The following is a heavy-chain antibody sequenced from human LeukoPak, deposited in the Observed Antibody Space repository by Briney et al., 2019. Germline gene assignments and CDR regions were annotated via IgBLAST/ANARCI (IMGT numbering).Heavy chain of an antibody. J-gene: IGHJ4*02. CDR2: IYYSGST. CDR3: ARARFYDILT. CDR1: GGSISSSSYY. V-gene: IGHV4-39*07. D-gene: IGHD3-9*01. Sequence: SETLSLTCTVSGGSISSSSYYWGWIRQPPGKGLEWIGSIYYSGSTYYNPSLKSRVTISVDTSKNQFSLKLSSVTAADTAVYYCARARFYDILTRGQGTLVTVSS.